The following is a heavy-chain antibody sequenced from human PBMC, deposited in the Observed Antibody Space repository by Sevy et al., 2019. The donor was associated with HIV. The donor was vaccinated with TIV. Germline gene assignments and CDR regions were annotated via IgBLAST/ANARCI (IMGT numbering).Heavy chain of an antibody. Sequence: GGSLRLSCTASGFTFGDYAMSWFRQAPGKGLEWLGFIRSKAYGGTTEYAASVKGRFTISRDDSKSIAYLQMNSLKTEDTAVHYCTRDGYSQPVGDAFDIWGQGTMVTVSS. V-gene: IGHV3-49*03. CDR1: GFTFGDYA. D-gene: IGHD5-18*01. CDR2: IRSKAYGGTT. CDR3: TRDGYSQPVGDAFDI. J-gene: IGHJ3*02.